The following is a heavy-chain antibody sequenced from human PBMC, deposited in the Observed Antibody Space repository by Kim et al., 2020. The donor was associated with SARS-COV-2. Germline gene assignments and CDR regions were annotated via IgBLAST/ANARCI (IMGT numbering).Heavy chain of an antibody. Sequence: GESLKISCKGSGYSFTSYWIGWVRQMPGKGLEWMGIIYPGDSNTRYSPSFQCQVTISADNSISTAYLQWSTLKASDTAMYYCARRGGSGSYYNYYSDYWGQGTLVTVSS. J-gene: IGHJ4*02. D-gene: IGHD3-10*01. CDR3: ARRGGSGSYYNYYSDY. CDR2: IYPGDSNT. CDR1: GYSFTSYW. V-gene: IGHV5-51*01.